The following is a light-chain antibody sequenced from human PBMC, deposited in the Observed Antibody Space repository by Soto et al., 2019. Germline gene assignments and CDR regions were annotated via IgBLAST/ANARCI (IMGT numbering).Light chain of an antibody. CDR3: QHYNSYPLT. CDR1: QSISSW. CDR2: QAS. Sequence: DIQMTQSPSTLSASVGDRVTITCRASQSISSWLAWYQQKPGKAPMLLIYQASSLESGVPSRVSGSGSGTEFTLSIISLQHDDFATYYCQHYNSYPLTFGGGTMVEIK. J-gene: IGKJ4*02. V-gene: IGKV1-5*03.